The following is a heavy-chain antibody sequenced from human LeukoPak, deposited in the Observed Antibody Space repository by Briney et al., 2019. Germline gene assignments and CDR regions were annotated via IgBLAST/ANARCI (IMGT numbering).Heavy chain of an antibody. CDR2: IWHDGSNK. CDR1: GFTFSDYG. CDR3: AKDGDAYTEFYYYYMDV. V-gene: IGHV3-33*06. Sequence: GRSLRLSCAASGFTFSDYGLHWVRQAPGKGLEWVALIWHDGSNKYYADSVMGRFTISRDNSKNTPYLQMNSLRAEDTAMYYCAKDGDAYTEFYYYYMDVWGKGTTVTVSS. J-gene: IGHJ6*03. D-gene: IGHD5-24*01.